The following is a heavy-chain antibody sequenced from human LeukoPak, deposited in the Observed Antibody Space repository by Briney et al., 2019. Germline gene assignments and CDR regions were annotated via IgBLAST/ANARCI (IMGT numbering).Heavy chain of an antibody. CDR3: ARVAAGDSSGRFGFHYYYGMDV. V-gene: IGHV1-8*01. CDR2: MNPNSGNT. CDR1: GYTFTSYD. D-gene: IGHD6-19*01. J-gene: IGHJ6*02. Sequence: ASVKVSCKASGYTFTSYDINWVRQATGQGLEWMGWMNPNSGNTGYAQKFQGRVTMTRNTSISTAYMELSSLRSEDTAVYYCARVAAGDSSGRFGFHYYYGMDVWGQGTTVTVSS.